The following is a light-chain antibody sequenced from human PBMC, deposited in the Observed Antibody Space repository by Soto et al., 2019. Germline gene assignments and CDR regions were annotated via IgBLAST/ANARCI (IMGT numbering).Light chain of an antibody. J-gene: IGLJ3*02. CDR1: TGAVTSVHH. CDR3: MLTYSGPWV. CDR2: HTT. Sequence: QAVVTQEPSLTVSPGGTVTLTCGSSTGAVTSVHHPYWLQQKPGQAPRALIYHTTNTLSWTPARFSGSLLGGKAALTLSGAQPEDEALYYCMLTYSGPWVFGGGTK. V-gene: IGLV7-46*01.